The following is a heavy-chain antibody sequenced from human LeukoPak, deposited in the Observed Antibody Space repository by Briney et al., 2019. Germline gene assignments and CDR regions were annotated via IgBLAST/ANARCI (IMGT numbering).Heavy chain of an antibody. V-gene: IGHV1-2*02. D-gene: IGHD6-19*01. CDR2: INPNSGGT. Sequence: AASVRVPCKASGYTFTVYYMHWVRQAPGQGLEWMGWINPNSGGTNYVQNFQGRVTMTRDTSITTAYLELSGLRSDDTAVYYCALYSSGLFDPWGQGTLVTVSS. CDR1: GYTFTVYY. CDR3: ALYSSGLFDP. J-gene: IGHJ5*02.